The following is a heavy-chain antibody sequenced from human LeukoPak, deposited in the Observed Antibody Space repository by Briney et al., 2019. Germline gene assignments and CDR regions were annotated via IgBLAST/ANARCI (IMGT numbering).Heavy chain of an antibody. Sequence: PGGSLRLSCAASGFTFSSYGMHRVRQAPGKGLEWVAFIRYDGSNKYYADSVKGRLTISRDNSKNTLYLQMNSLRAEDTAVYYCAKDFRKEYQLLNWFDPWGQGTLVTVSS. CDR1: GFTFSSYG. CDR3: AKDFRKEYQLLNWFDP. V-gene: IGHV3-30*02. CDR2: IRYDGSNK. D-gene: IGHD2-2*01. J-gene: IGHJ5*02.